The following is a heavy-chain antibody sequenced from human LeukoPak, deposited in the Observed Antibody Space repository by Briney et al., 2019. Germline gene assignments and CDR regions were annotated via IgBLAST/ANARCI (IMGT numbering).Heavy chain of an antibody. V-gene: IGHV4-59*08. Sequence: SETLSLTCTVSGGSISSYYWSWIRQPPGKGLEWIGYIYYSGSTNYNPSLKSRVTISVDTSKNQFSLKLSSVTAADTAVYYCSGYDYPHLVDYWGQGTLVTVSS. CDR3: SGYDYPHLVDY. D-gene: IGHD5-12*01. CDR1: GGSISSYY. CDR2: IYYSGST. J-gene: IGHJ4*02.